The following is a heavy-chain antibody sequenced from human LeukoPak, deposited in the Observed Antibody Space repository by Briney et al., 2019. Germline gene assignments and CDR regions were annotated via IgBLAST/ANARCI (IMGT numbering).Heavy chain of an antibody. J-gene: IGHJ4*02. D-gene: IGHD2-2*01. CDR1: GFTFSSYW. Sequence: GGSLRLSCAASGFTFSSYWMHWVRQAPGKGLVWVSRINTDGSSTSYADSVKGRFTISRDNAKNSLDLQMNSLRDEDTAVYYCARPSRSTGPAYWGQGTLVTVSS. CDR2: INTDGSST. V-gene: IGHV3-74*01. CDR3: ARPSRSTGPAY.